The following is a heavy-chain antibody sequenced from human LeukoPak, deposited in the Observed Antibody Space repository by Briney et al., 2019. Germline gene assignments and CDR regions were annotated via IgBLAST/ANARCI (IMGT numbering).Heavy chain of an antibody. CDR1: GFSFSTYS. J-gene: IGHJ5*02. V-gene: IGHV3-15*01. CDR3: STAFYGAPLA. D-gene: IGHD4-17*01. CDR2: ITSKSYEGTT. Sequence: GGSLRLSCAASGFSFSTYSMNWVRQAPGKGLEWVARITSKSYEGTTDYAAPVKGRFTISRDDSKNTLYLQMNSLEIEDTAVYYCSTAFYGAPLAWGQGTLVTVSS.